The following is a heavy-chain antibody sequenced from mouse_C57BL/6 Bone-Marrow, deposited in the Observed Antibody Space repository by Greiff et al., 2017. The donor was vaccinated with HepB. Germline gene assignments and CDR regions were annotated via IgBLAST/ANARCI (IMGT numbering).Heavy chain of an antibody. CDR3: ARLDGYPWFAY. D-gene: IGHD2-3*01. J-gene: IGHJ3*01. V-gene: IGHV1-9*01. CDR2: ILPGSGST. Sequence: QVQLQQSGAELMKPGASVKLSCKATGYTFTGYWIEWVKQRPGHGLEWIGEILPGSGSTSYNEKFKGKATFTADTSSNTAYMQLSSLTTEDSAIYYCARLDGYPWFAYWGQGTLVTVSA. CDR1: GYTFTGYW.